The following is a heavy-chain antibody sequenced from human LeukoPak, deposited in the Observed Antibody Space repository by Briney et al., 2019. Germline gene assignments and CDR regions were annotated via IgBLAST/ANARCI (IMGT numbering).Heavy chain of an antibody. CDR1: GGSFSGYY. Sequence: SETLSLTCAVYGGSFSGYYWSWIRQPPGKGLEWIGEINHSGSTNYNPPLKSRVTISVDTAKNQFSLKLSSVTAADKAAHYCAGGLGPPPPPHWGQGTLVTVSS. J-gene: IGHJ4*02. CDR2: INHSGST. V-gene: IGHV4-34*01. CDR3: AGGLGPPPPPH.